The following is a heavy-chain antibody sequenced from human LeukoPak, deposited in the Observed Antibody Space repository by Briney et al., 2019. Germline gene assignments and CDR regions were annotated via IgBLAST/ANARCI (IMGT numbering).Heavy chain of an antibody. CDR2: INHSGST. V-gene: IGHV4-34*01. J-gene: IGHJ4*02. Sequence: SETLSLTCAVYGGSFSGYYWSWIRQPPGKGPEWIGEINHSGSTNYNPSLKSRVTISVDTSKNQFSLKLSSVTAADTAVYYCAKSFRGYFDYWGQGTLVTVSS. D-gene: IGHD3-10*01. CDR3: AKSFRGYFDY. CDR1: GGSFSGYY.